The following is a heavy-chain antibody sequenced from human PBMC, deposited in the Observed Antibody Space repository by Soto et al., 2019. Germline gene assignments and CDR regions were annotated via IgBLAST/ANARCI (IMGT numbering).Heavy chain of an antibody. CDR2: INPNSGGT. J-gene: IGHJ4*02. Sequence: ASVKVSCKASGYTFTGYYMHWVRQAPGQGLEWMGWINPNSGGTNYAQKFQGRVTMTRDTSISTAYMELSRLRSDDTAVYYCARRPGGWDYYFDYWGQGTLVTVSS. CDR1: GYTFTGYY. CDR3: ARRPGGWDYYFDY. V-gene: IGHV1-2*02. D-gene: IGHD1-26*01.